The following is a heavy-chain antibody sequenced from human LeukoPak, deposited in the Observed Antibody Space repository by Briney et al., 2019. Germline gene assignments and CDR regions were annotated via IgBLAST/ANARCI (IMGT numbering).Heavy chain of an antibody. CDR3: ARAYYDFWSGYSIDYYYYYYMDA. Sequence: SETLSLTCTVSGGSISSYYWSWIRQPPGKGLEWIGYIYYSGSTNYNPSLKSRVTISVDTSKDQFSLKLSSVTAADTAVYYCARAYYDFWSGYSIDYYYYYYMDAWGKGTTVTVSS. D-gene: IGHD3-3*01. CDR2: IYYSGST. CDR1: GGSISSYY. J-gene: IGHJ6*03. V-gene: IGHV4-59*01.